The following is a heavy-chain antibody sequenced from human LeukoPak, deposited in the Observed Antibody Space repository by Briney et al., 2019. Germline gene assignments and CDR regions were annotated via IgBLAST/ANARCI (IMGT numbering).Heavy chain of an antibody. D-gene: IGHD3-22*01. V-gene: IGHV3-33*08. J-gene: IGHJ4*02. Sequence: GGSLRLSCAASGFTFSYAWMSWVRQAPGKGLEWVAVIWYDGSNKYYADSVKGRFTISRDNSKNTLYLQMNSLRAEDTAVYYCARDRDSGGYSSIVYWGQGTLVTVSS. CDR1: GFTFSYAW. CDR2: IWYDGSNK. CDR3: ARDRDSGGYSSIVY.